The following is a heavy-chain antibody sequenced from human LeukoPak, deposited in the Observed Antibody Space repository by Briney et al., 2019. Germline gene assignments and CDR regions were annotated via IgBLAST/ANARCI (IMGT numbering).Heavy chain of an antibody. CDR3: AKDRSYGRSYFDY. CDR2: IYSDGVT. D-gene: IGHD5-18*01. J-gene: IGHJ4*02. CDR1: GFIVNSYA. Sequence: GGSLRLSCAASGFIVNSYAMSWVRQAPGKGLAWVSLIYSDGVTQYADSVKGRFTISRDNSKNTLYLQMNSLRIEDTAVYYCAKDRSYGRSYFDYWGQGTLVTVAS. V-gene: IGHV3-66*02.